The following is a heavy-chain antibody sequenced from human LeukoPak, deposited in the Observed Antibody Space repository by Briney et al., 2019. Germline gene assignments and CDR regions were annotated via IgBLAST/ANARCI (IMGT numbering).Heavy chain of an antibody. V-gene: IGHV3-74*01. CDR2: INSDGSST. CDR3: ARGVGYCSSTSCYWWFDP. D-gene: IGHD2-2*01. J-gene: IGHJ5*02. Sequence: GGSLRLSCAASGFTFSSYAMSWVRQAPGKGLVWVSRINSDGSSTSYAGSVKGRFTISRDNAKNTLYLQMNSLRAEDTAVYYCARGVGYCSSTSCYWWFDPWGQGTLVTVSS. CDR1: GFTFSSYA.